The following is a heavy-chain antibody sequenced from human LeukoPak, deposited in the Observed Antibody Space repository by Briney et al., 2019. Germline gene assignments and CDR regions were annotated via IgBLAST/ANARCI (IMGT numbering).Heavy chain of an antibody. Sequence: GGSLRLSCAASGFIFSNYAMSWVRQAPGKGLEWVSPISGSDDSTYYADSVRGRFTISRDNSKNTLYLQMNSLRAEDTAVYYCAKSRSGGGSCYNYWGQGTLVTVSS. CDR2: ISGSDDST. CDR3: AKSRSGGGSCYNY. CDR1: GFIFSNYA. D-gene: IGHD2-15*01. J-gene: IGHJ4*02. V-gene: IGHV3-23*01.